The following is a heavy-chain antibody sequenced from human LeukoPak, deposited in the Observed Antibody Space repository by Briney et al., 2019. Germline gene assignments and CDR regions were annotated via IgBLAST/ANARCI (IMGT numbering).Heavy chain of an antibody. D-gene: IGHD6-19*01. CDR3: ARGPWDQQWLIPV. CDR2: IIPMFGTA. J-gene: IGHJ4*02. V-gene: IGHV1-69*01. CDR1: GGTFGSYT. Sequence: SVKVSCKASGGTFGSYTISWVRQAPGQGLEWMGGIIPMFGTANYAQKFQGRVTITADESTSTAYMELSSLRSEDTAVYYCARGPWDQQWLIPVWGQGTLVTVSS.